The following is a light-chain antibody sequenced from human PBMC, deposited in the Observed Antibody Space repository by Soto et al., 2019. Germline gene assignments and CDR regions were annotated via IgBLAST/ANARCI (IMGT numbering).Light chain of an antibody. V-gene: IGKV3-15*01. CDR3: QQYDNWPPRWT. Sequence: EIVLTQSPATLSLSPGERVTLSCRASQSVGTNLAWYQQKPGQAPRLLILGASTRASGIPAKFSGSGSGTEFTLSIGSLQSEDFAIYYCQQYDNWPPRWTFGQGTKVDIK. CDR2: GAS. CDR1: QSVGTN. J-gene: IGKJ2*01.